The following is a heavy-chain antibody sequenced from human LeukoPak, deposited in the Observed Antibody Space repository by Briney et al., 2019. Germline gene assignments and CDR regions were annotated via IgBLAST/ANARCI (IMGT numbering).Heavy chain of an antibody. V-gene: IGHV3-64D*06. CDR2: ISSNGGST. CDR3: MKERSSGWYDFDY. D-gene: IGHD6-19*01. J-gene: IGHJ4*02. CDR1: GFTFSSYA. Sequence: PGGSLRLSCSASGFTFSSYAMHWVRQAPGKGLEYVSGISSNGGSTYYADSVKGRFTISRDNSKNTLYLQMSSLRAEDTAVYYCMKERSSGWYDFDYWGQGTLVTVSS.